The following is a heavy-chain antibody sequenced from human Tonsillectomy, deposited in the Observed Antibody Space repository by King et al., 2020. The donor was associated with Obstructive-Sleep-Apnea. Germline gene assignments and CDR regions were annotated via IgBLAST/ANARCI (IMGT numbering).Heavy chain of an antibody. CDR2: ISYSGST. D-gene: IGHD6-13*01. J-gene: IGHJ4*02. Sequence: QLQESGPGLVKPSQTLSLTCTVSGGSISSDDYYWSWIRQHPGKGLEWIGYISYSGSTYYNPSLKSRVSISVHTSNNQFSLRLSFVTAADTAVYYCAMYSIRWYHFDYWSQGTLVTVSS. V-gene: IGHV4-31*03. CDR1: GGSISSDDYY. CDR3: AMYSIRWYHFDY.